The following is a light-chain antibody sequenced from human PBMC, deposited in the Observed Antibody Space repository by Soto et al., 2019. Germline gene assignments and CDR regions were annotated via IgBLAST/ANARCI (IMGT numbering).Light chain of an antibody. CDR1: QSVSSSY. V-gene: IGKV3-20*01. CDR2: GAS. CDR3: QLPRT. Sequence: EIVLTQSPGTLSLSPGERATLSCRASQSVSSSYLAWYQQKPGQAPRLLIYGASSRATGIPDRFSGSGSGTDFTLTIRRLEPEDFAVYYCQLPRTFGQGTKVDIK. J-gene: IGKJ1*01.